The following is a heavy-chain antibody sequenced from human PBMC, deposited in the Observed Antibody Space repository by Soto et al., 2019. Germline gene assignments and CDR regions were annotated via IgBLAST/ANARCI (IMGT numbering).Heavy chain of an antibody. J-gene: IGHJ6*02. CDR2: ISGSGGST. V-gene: IGHV3-23*01. CDR1: GFTFSSYA. D-gene: IGHD3-10*01. CDR3: YGSGSYYISYYYGMDV. Sequence: PGGSLRLSCAASGFTFSSYAMSWVRQAPGKGLEWVSAISGSGGSTYYADSVKGRFTISRDNSKNTLYLQMNSLRAEDTAVYYCYGSGSYYISYYYGMDVWGQGTTVTVSS.